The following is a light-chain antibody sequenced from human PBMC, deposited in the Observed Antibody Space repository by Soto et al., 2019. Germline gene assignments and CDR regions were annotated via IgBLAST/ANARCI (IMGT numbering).Light chain of an antibody. J-gene: IGLJ2*01. CDR2: DVS. V-gene: IGLV2-14*03. Sequence: QSALTQPASVSGSPGQSITISCTGTSSDVGGYNSVSWYQQHPGKAPKLIIYDVSNRPSGVSNRFSGSKSGNTASLTVSGLQAEDDADYYCSSYTSSSPLVFGGGTKLTVL. CDR1: SSDVGGYNS. CDR3: SSYTSSSPLV.